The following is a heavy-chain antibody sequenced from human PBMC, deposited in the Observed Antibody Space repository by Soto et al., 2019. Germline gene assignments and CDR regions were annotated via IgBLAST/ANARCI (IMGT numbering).Heavy chain of an antibody. V-gene: IGHV4-59*08. Sequence: SETLSLTCTVSGGSISSYYWSWIRQPPGKGLEWIGYIYYNVNTNYNPSLKSRVTISVDTSKNQFSLKLSSVTAANTAVYYCAILPAYCSGDCYSYWFDPWGQGTLVTVSS. J-gene: IGHJ5*02. CDR1: GGSISSYY. CDR2: IYYNVNT. CDR3: AILPAYCSGDCYSYWFDP. D-gene: IGHD2-21*02.